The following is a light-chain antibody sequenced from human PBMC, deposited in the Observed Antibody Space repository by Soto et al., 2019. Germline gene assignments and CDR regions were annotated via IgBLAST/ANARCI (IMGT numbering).Light chain of an antibody. Sequence: EIVLTQPPAALSVSTGERVTLSCSARKGIGDTFAWYQQTPRQTPRLINYASSTGAISTPISFSGSRAAKDSILTISILEAEDFVVYYCQQYASSPITFGQGTRLEIK. J-gene: IGKJ5*01. V-gene: IGKV3-15*01. CDR2: ASS. CDR3: QQYASSPIT. CDR1: KGIGDT.